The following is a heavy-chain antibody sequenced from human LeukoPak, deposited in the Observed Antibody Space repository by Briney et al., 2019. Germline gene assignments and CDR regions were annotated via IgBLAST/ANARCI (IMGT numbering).Heavy chain of an antibody. CDR2: INSDGSST. CDR3: ARARDLYDILTALSGGSFDY. CDR1: GFTFSSYW. D-gene: IGHD3-9*01. V-gene: IGHV3-74*01. Sequence: GGPLRLSCAASGFTFSSYWTHWVRQAPGKGLVWVSRINSDGSSTSYADSVKGRFTISRDNAKNTLYLQMNSLRAEDTAVYYCARARDLYDILTALSGGSFDYWGQGTLVTVSS. J-gene: IGHJ4*02.